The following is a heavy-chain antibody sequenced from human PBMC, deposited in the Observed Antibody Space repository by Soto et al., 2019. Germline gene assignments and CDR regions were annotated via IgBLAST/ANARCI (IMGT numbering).Heavy chain of an antibody. D-gene: IGHD3-16*01. V-gene: IGHV1-18*01. CDR3: ARGGYYDTSWGKLSHYGLDV. Sequence: QVQLVQSAAEVKKPGASVKVSCKASGYTFIRYGITWVRQAPGQGLEWMGWISAYNDYTIYAQKRQGRVNRTTDPSTRIVYMELMGLKSDDTAVYYCARGGYYDTSWGKLSHYGLDVWGQGTSVTVSS. CDR1: GYTFIRYG. J-gene: IGHJ6*02. CDR2: ISAYNDYT.